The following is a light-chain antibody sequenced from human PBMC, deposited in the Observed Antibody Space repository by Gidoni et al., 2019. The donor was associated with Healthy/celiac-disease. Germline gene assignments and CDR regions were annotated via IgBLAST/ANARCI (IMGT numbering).Light chain of an antibody. CDR3: MKAIQTRT. CDR2: LGS. CDR1: QSPLHSNGYNY. V-gene: IGKV2-28*01. J-gene: IGKJ1*01. Sequence: IVMTQSPLSLPVTPGEPASISCRSSQSPLHSNGYNYLDWYLQKPGQSPQLLIYLGSNRASGVPDRFSGSGSGKDFPLKSRRVEAEDVGVYYCMKAIQTRTFGQGTKVEIK.